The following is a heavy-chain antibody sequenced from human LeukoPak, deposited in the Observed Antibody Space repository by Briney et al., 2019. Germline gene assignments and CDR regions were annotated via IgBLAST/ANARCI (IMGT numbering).Heavy chain of an antibody. CDR3: ARAVGYCSGGSCSFYYYYYGMDV. V-gene: IGHV1-69*13. J-gene: IGHJ6*02. D-gene: IGHD2-15*01. CDR1: GGTFSSYA. Sequence: ASVKVSCKASGGTFSSYAISWVRQAPGQGLEWMGGIIPIFGTANYAQKFQGRVTITADESTSTAYMELSSLRSKDTAVYYCARAVGYCSGGSCSFYYYYYGMDVWGQGTTVTVSS. CDR2: IIPIFGTA.